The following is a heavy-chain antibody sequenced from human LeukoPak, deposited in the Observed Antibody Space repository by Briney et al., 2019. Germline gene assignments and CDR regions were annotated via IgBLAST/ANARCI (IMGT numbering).Heavy chain of an antibody. CDR3: ARGMLPEDFDY. Sequence: SGGSLRLSCAASGFTFSSYAMHWVRQAPGKGLEWVAVISYDGSNKYYADSVKGRFTISRDNSKNTLYLQMNSLRAEDKAVSYCARGMLPEDFDYWGQGTLVTVSS. J-gene: IGHJ4*02. V-gene: IGHV3-30-3*01. CDR2: ISYDGSNK. CDR1: GFTFSSYA. D-gene: IGHD1-14*01.